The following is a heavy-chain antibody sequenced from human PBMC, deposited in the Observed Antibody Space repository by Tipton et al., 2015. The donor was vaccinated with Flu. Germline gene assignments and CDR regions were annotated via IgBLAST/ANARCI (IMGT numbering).Heavy chain of an antibody. V-gene: IGHV4-39*01. J-gene: IGHJ4*02. CDR1: GDSISNNNYY. D-gene: IGHD5-18*01. CDR3: ARRQRPAYFDY. CDR2: IYYSGST. Sequence: TLSLTCTVSGDSISNNNYYWGWIRQSPGKGLDWIGHIYYSGSTFYNPSLKSRVTISVDTSKNQFSLKLSSVTAADTAVFYCARRQRPAYFDYWGQGTLVTVSS.